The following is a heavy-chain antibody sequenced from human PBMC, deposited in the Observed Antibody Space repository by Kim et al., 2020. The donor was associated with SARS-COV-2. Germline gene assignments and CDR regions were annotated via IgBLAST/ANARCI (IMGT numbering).Heavy chain of an antibody. V-gene: IGHV3-48*04. J-gene: IGHJ4*02. CDR2: ISSSGSTI. CDR1: GLTFSSYG. Sequence: GGSRRLSCAAAGLTFSSYGMNWVRQAPGKGLEWVSFISSSGSTIYYADSVKGRFTISRDNAKNSMYLQMNSLRAEDTAVYHCVRGRFGADWGQGTLATVS. D-gene: IGHD3-10*01. CDR3: VRGRFGAD.